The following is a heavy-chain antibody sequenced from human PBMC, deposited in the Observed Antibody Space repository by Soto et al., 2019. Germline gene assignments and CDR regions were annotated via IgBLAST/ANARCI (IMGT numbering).Heavy chain of an antibody. CDR2: INHSGST. V-gene: IGHV4-34*01. Sequence: PSETLSLTCAVYGGSFSGYYWSWIRQPPGKGLEWIGEINHSGSTKYHPALKSRVTISVDTSKNQFSLKLSSVTAADTAVYYCAREDYGSGSSWFDPWGQGTLVTVSS. CDR3: AREDYGSGSSWFDP. D-gene: IGHD3-10*01. J-gene: IGHJ5*02. CDR1: GGSFSGYY.